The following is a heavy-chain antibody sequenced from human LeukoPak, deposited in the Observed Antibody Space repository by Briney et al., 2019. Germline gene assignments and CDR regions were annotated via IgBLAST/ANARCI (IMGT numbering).Heavy chain of an antibody. Sequence: SETLSLTCTVSGDSISSNSFHWGWIRQPPGKGLEWIGSIDYSGSTYYNPSLKSRVTISVDTSKNQFSLKLQSVTAADTAVYYCARRLNWFDPWGQGTLVTVSS. D-gene: IGHD3-16*01. CDR2: IDYSGST. J-gene: IGHJ5*02. CDR1: GDSISSNSFH. CDR3: ARRLNWFDP. V-gene: IGHV4-39*01.